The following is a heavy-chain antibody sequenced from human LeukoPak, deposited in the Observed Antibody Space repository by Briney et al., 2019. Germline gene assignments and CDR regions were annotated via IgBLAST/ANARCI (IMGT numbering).Heavy chain of an antibody. CDR1: GGTFSSYA. CDR3: AITYGDFDY. CDR2: IIPIFGTA. Sequence: ASVKVSCRASGGTFSSYAISWVRQAPGQGLEWMGGIIPIFGTANYAQEFQGRVTITTDESTSTAYMELSSLRSEDTAVYYCAITYGDFDYWGQGTLVTVSS. V-gene: IGHV1-69*05. J-gene: IGHJ4*02. D-gene: IGHD2/OR15-2a*01.